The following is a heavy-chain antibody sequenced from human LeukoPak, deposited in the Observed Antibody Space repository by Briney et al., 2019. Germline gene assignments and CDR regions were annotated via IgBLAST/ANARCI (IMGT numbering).Heavy chain of an antibody. CDR3: ARGPSGYHNT. D-gene: IGHD5-12*01. J-gene: IGHJ4*02. V-gene: IGHV3-74*01. CDR1: GFTFSNYW. Sequence: GALRLSCAASGFTFSNYWMHWVRQDPGKGLVWVSFINPDGSTTNYADSVKGRFTISRDNAKNALYLQMNSLRAEDTAVYYCARGPSGYHNTGGQGTLVTVSS. CDR2: INPDGSTT.